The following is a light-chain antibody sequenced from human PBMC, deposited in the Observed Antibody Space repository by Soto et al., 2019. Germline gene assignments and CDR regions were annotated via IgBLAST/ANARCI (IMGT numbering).Light chain of an antibody. J-gene: IGKJ1*01. CDR3: QQYGRSRWT. V-gene: IGKV3-20*01. CDR1: QSVSGSY. Sequence: EIVLTQSPGTLSLSPGERATLSCRASQSVSGSYLAWYQQRPGQAPRLLIYGASSRATGIPDRFSGSGSGTDFTLTITRLEPEDFAVYYCQQYGRSRWTFGRGTKVEIK. CDR2: GAS.